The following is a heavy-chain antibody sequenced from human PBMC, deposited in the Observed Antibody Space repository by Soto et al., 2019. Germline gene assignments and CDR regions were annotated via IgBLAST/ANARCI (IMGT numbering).Heavy chain of an antibody. Sequence: EVQRLESGGGLVQPGGSLRLSCAASGFTFSSFAMTWVRQAPGKGLEWVSSVSGSGGRTSYADSVKGRVTIARDNSNNTLYLQINSLRAEDTAVYYCTIVANDHWGQGTLVIVSS. V-gene: IGHV3-23*01. CDR1: GFTFSSFA. D-gene: IGHD5-12*01. J-gene: IGHJ4*02. CDR2: VSGSGGRT. CDR3: TIVANDH.